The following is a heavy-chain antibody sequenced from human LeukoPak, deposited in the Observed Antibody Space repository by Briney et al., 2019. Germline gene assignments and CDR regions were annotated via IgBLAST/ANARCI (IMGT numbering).Heavy chain of an antibody. Sequence: PSETLSLTCAVYGGSFSGYYWSWIRQPPGKGLEWIGEINHSGSTNYNPPLKSRVTISVDTSKNQFSLKLSSVTAADTAVYYCARRVVVVPAAIEGGIDYWGQGTLVTVSS. CDR2: INHSGST. V-gene: IGHV4-34*01. CDR3: ARRVVVVPAAIEGGIDY. J-gene: IGHJ4*02. CDR1: GGSFSGYY. D-gene: IGHD2-2*02.